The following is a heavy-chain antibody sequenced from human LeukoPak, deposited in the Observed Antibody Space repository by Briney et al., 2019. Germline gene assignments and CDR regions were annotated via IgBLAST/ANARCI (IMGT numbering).Heavy chain of an antibody. CDR3: ARPLAIAAAGTIGRAFDI. CDR2: IIPILGIA. Sequence: ASVKVSCKASGGTFSSYAISWVRQAPGQGLEWMGRIIPILGIANYAQKFQGRVTITADKSTSTAYMELRSLRSEDTAVYYCARPLAIAAAGTIGRAFDIWGQGTMVTVSS. CDR1: GGTFSSYA. J-gene: IGHJ3*02. V-gene: IGHV1-69*04. D-gene: IGHD6-13*01.